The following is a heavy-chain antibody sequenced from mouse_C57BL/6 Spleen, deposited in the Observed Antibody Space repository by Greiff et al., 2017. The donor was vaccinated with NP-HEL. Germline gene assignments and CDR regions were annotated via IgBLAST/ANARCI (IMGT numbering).Heavy chain of an antibody. V-gene: IGHV5-17*01. Sequence: EVKVVESGGGLVKPGGSLKLSCAASGFTFSDYGMHWVRQAPEKGLEWVAYISSGSSTIYYADTVKGRFTISRDNAKNTLFLQMTSLRSEDTAMYYCATEVITTRYYYAMDYWGQGTSVTVSS. CDR1: GFTFSDYG. J-gene: IGHJ4*01. CDR3: ATEVITTRYYYAMDY. CDR2: ISSGSSTI. D-gene: IGHD2-4*01.